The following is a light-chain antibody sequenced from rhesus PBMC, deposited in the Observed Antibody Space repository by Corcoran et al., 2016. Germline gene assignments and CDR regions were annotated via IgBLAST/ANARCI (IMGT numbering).Light chain of an antibody. Sequence: DIQMTQSPSSLSASVGDKVTITCRASQGISNALAWSQQQPGKAPKLRIYAASSLQSGVPSSFSGSGSGTAFTITLSSLQPEDFAVYYCQPRNSYPRTFGQWTKVEIK. V-gene: IGKV1-33*01. CDR3: QPRNSYPRT. CDR2: AAS. CDR1: QGISNA. J-gene: IGKJ1*01.